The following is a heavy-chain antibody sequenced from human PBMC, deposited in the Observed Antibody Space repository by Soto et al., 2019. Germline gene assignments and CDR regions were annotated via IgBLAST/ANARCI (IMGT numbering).Heavy chain of an antibody. CDR1: GFTFSSYA. V-gene: IGHV3-23*01. CDR3: AKAGLKIAVADYYFDY. D-gene: IGHD6-19*01. J-gene: IGHJ4*02. CDR2: ISGSGGST. Sequence: GSLLLSCAASGFTFSSYAMSWVRQAAGKGLEWVSAISGSGGSTYYADSVKGRFTISRDNSKNTLYLQMNSLRAEDTAVYYCAKAGLKIAVADYYFDYWGQGTLVTVSS.